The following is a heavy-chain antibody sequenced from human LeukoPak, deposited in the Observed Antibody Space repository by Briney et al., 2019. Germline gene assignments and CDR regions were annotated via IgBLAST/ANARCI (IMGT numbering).Heavy chain of an antibody. CDR2: INPSAGTT. V-gene: IGHV1-46*01. CDR1: GYTFTSHY. CDR3: AAPGASGFVGNFWSGPLDF. D-gene: IGHD3-3*01. Sequence: ASVKVSCRASGYTFTSHYMHWVRQAPGQGLEWMGVINPSAGTTTYPQKFQGRVTMNRDTSTGTVYMELSSLKSEDTAVYYCAAPGASGFVGNFWSGPLDFWGQGTLVTVSS. J-gene: IGHJ4*02.